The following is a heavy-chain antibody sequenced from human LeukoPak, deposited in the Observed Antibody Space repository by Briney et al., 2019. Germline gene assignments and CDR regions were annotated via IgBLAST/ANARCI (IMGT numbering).Heavy chain of an antibody. CDR1: GGSISSYY. CDR2: IYTSGST. Sequence: SETLSLTCTVSGGSISSYYWSWIRQPAGKGLEWIGRIYTSGSTNYNPSLKSRVTMSVATSKNQFSLKLSSVTAADTAVYYCARVTAGDIVVVPAANDYYYYYMDVWGKGTTVTVSS. J-gene: IGHJ6*03. D-gene: IGHD2-2*01. CDR3: ARVTAGDIVVVPAANDYYYYYMDV. V-gene: IGHV4-4*07.